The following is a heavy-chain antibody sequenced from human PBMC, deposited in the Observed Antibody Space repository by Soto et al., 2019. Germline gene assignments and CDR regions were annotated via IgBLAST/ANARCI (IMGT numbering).Heavy chain of an antibody. J-gene: IGHJ5*02. CDR2: INPNSGGT. V-gene: IGHV1-2*02. CDR3: ARDGGGYSYGSLLT. D-gene: IGHD5-18*01. CDR1: GYTFTGYY. Sequence: ASVKISCKASGYTFTGYYMHWVRQAPGQGLEWMGWINPNSGGTNYAQKFQGRVTMTRDTSISTAYMELGRLRSDDTAVYYCARDGGGYSYGSLLTWGQGTLVTVSS.